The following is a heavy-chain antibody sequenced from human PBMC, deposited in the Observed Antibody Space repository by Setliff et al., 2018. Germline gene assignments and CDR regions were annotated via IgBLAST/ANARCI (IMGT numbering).Heavy chain of an antibody. V-gene: IGHV4-59*04. J-gene: IGHJ4*02. CDR1: GGSISSYS. CDR2: VDRSGNT. CDR3: ARDQAGVYDY. D-gene: IGHD3-10*01. Sequence: SETLSLTCNVSGGSISSYSWSWIRQAPGKGLEWIGTVDRSGNTFYNPSLNSRFTISRDNAKNSVYLQMNSLRAEDTAVYYCARDQAGVYDYRGQGTLVTVSS.